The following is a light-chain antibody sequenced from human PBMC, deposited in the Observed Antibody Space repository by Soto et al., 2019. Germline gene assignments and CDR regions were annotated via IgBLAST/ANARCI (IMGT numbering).Light chain of an antibody. J-gene: IGLJ2*01. V-gene: IGLV2-23*01. CDR2: EGS. CDR3: CSYAGSSPV. Sequence: QSALTQPASVSGSPGQSITISCTGTSIDVGSYNLVSWYQQHPGKAPKLMIYEGSKRPSGVSNRFSGSKSGNTASLTISGLQAEDEADYYCCSYAGSSPVFGGGTKLTVL. CDR1: SIDVGSYNL.